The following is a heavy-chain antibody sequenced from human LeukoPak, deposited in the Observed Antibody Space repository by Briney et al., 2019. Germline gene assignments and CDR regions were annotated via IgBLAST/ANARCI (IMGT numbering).Heavy chain of an antibody. CDR1: GGSISSSSYY. CDR3: ARHRDYVWGSYRQSNGMDV. J-gene: IGHJ6*02. Sequence: PSETLSLTCTVSGGSISSSSYYWGWIRQPPGKGLEWIVSIYYSGSTYYNPSLKSRVTISVDTSKNQFSLKLSSVTAADTAVYYCARHRDYVWGSYRQSNGMDVWGQGTTVTVSS. CDR2: IYYSGST. V-gene: IGHV4-39*01. D-gene: IGHD3-16*02.